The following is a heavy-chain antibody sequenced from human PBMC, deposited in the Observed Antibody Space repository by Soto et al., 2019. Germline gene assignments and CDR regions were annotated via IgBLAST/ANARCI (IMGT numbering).Heavy chain of an antibody. D-gene: IGHD3-10*01. Sequence: KTLSGTCSVYGGSCSGYYWSWIRQPPGKGLEWIGEINHSGSTNYNPSLKSRVTISVDTSKNQFSLKLSSVTAADTAVYYCARLGITSGYYMDVWGKGTTVTVSS. CDR3: ARLGITSGYYMDV. CDR2: INHSGST. J-gene: IGHJ6*03. CDR1: GGSCSGYY. V-gene: IGHV4-34*01.